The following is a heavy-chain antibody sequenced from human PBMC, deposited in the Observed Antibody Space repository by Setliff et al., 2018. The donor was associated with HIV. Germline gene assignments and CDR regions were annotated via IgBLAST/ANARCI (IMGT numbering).Heavy chain of an antibody. CDR2: VYYTGST. D-gene: IGHD5-18*01. J-gene: IGHJ5*02. Sequence: SETLSLTCTVSGASIGGNNYYWGWIRQSPGRILEWIGTVYYTGSTFYNPSLNSRVTISVDTPRNQFSLKLASVTAADTAVYYCARDHVTNIAESGYGYTRIDPWGPGISVTVSS. CDR3: ARDHVTNIAESGYGYTRIDP. CDR1: GASIGGNNYY. V-gene: IGHV4-39*07.